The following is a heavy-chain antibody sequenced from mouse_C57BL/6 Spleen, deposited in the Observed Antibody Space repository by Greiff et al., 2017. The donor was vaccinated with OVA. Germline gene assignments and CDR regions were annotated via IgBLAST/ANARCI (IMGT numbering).Heavy chain of an antibody. CDR1: GYTFTSYW. CDR2: IHPNSGST. CDR3: AREHDGYYKDGYFDV. J-gene: IGHJ1*03. D-gene: IGHD2-3*01. Sequence: QVQLQQSGAELVKPGASVKLSCKASGYTFTSYWMHWVKQRPGQGLEWIGMIHPNSGSTNYNEKFKSKATLTVDKSSSTAYMQLSSLTSEDSAVYYCAREHDGYYKDGYFDVWGTGTTVTVSS. V-gene: IGHV1-64*01.